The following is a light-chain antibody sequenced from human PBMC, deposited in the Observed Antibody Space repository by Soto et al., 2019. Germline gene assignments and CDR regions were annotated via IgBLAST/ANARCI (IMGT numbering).Light chain of an antibody. CDR2: EAS. CDR1: QSVSSSS. V-gene: IGKV3-20*01. Sequence: IVFTQCPGTLSLTPKERATLSCRASQSVSSSSLAWYQQNPGQAPRLLIYEASSRATGIPDRFSGSGSGTDFTLTISRLEPEDFAVDYCQRYRTFGQGTKVDI. CDR3: QRYRT. J-gene: IGKJ1*01.